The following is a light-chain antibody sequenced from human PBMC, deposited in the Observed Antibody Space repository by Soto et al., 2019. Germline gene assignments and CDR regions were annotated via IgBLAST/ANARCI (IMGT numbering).Light chain of an antibody. CDR3: GTWDTSLSAGV. CDR1: SSNIGNNY. Sequence: QSVLTQPPSVSAAPGQRVTFSCSGSSSNIGNNYVSWYQQFPGTAPKLLIYEDNKRPSGIPDRFSGSKSGTSATLGITGLQTGDEADYYCGTWDTSLSAGVFGGGTKLTVL. CDR2: EDN. J-gene: IGLJ3*02. V-gene: IGLV1-51*02.